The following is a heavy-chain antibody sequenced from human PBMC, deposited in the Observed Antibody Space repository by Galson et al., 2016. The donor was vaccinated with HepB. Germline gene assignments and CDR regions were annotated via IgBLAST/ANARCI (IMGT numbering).Heavy chain of an antibody. CDR2: IMPIFGSA. D-gene: IGHD4-17*01. J-gene: IGHJ4*02. Sequence: SVKVSCKASGGTFSGYAISWVRQAPGQGLEWMGGIMPIFGSANYAQNFQGRVTITADESTSTAYMELSSLRSEDTAVYYCARSQTVGYLDSWGQGILVTVSS. V-gene: IGHV1-69*13. CDR1: GGTFSGYA. CDR3: ARSQTVGYLDS.